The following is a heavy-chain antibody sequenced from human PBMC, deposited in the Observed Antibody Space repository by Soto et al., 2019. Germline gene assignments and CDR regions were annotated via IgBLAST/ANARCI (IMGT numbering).Heavy chain of an antibody. CDR3: AKDLIVVVPAAIRRAHDYYYYGMDV. CDR2: ISYDGSNK. V-gene: IGHV3-30*18. CDR1: GFTFSSYG. J-gene: IGHJ6*02. Sequence: PGGSLRLSCAASGFTFSSYGMHWVRQAPGKGLEWVAAISYDGSNKYYADSVKGRFTISRDNSKNTLYLQMNSLRAEDTAVYYCAKDLIVVVPAAIRRAHDYYYYGMDVWGQGTTVTVSS. D-gene: IGHD2-2*01.